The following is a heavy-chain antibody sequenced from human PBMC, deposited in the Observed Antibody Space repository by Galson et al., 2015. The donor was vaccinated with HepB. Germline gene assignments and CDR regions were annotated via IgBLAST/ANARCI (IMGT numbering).Heavy chain of an antibody. J-gene: IGHJ4*02. CDR2: THYTSKWKN. Sequence: AISGDSVSSNNAAWNWIRQSPSRGLEWLGRTHYTSKWKNDYAESVKSRISIKADTSKNQFSLELNSVTPDDTAVYFCARDKYYHSSDHYFDYWGQGTLVTVPS. CDR3: ARDKYYHSSDHYFDY. V-gene: IGHV6-1*01. CDR1: GDSVSSNNAA. D-gene: IGHD3-22*01.